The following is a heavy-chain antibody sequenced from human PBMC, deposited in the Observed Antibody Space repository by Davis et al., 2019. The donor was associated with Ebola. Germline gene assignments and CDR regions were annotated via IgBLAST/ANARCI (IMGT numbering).Heavy chain of an antibody. CDR2: INGGNGDT. Sequence: AASVKVSCKASGYTFSDYGVHWVRQAPGQGLEWMGWINGGNGDTKYSQTFQGRVTITRDTSASTAYMELSSLRSEDTAVYYCARESAYDFWSGYYPQTEAYYYYGMDVWGQGTTVTVSS. CDR1: GYTFSDYG. CDR3: ARESAYDFWSGYYPQTEAYYYYGMDV. J-gene: IGHJ6*02. D-gene: IGHD3-3*01. V-gene: IGHV1-3*01.